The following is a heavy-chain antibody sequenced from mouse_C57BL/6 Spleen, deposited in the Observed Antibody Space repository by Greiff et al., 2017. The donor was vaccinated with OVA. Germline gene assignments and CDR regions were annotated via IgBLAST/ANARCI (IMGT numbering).Heavy chain of an antibody. CDR3: AGGNYYFDY. D-gene: IGHD2-1*01. V-gene: IGHV1-69*01. J-gene: IGHJ2*01. CDR2: IDPSDSYT. CDR1: GYTFTSYW. Sequence: VQLQQPGAELVMPGASVKLYCKASGYTFTSYWMHWVKQRPGQGLEWIGEIDPSDSYTNYNQKFKGKSTLTVDKSSSTAYMQLSSLTSEDSAVYYCAGGNYYFDYWGQGTTLTVSS.